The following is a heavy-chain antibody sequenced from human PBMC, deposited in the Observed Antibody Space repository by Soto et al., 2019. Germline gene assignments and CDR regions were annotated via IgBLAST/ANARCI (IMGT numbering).Heavy chain of an antibody. J-gene: IGHJ4*02. CDR2: IYYSGSS. V-gene: IGHV4-39*01. CDR1: GGSISSSSYY. D-gene: IGHD3-22*01. Sequence: QLQLQESGPGLVKPSETLSLTCTVSGGSISSSSYYWGWIRQPPGKGLEWIGSIYYSGSSYYNPSLKSRVTISVDTSKNQFSLRLSSVTAADTALYYCASAESPKMIVVVMVFDYWGQGTLVTVSS. CDR3: ASAESPKMIVVVMVFDY.